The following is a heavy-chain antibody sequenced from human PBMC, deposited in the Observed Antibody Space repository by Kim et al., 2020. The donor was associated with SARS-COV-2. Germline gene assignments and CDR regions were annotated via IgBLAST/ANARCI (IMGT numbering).Heavy chain of an antibody. V-gene: IGHV1-69*13. CDR3: AMGRKSHQGGRQWLHPIYYFDY. D-gene: IGHD6-19*01. CDR1: GGTFSSYA. Sequence: SVKVSCKASGGTFSSYAISWVRQAPGQGLEWMGGIIPIFGTANYAQKFQGRVTITADESTSTAYMELSSLRSEDTAVYYCAMGRKSHQGGRQWLHPIYYFDYWGQGTLVTVSS. CDR2: IIPIFGTA. J-gene: IGHJ4*02.